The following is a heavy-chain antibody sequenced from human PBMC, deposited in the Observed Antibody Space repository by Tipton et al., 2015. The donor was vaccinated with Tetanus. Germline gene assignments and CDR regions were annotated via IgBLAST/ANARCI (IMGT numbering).Heavy chain of an antibody. CDR2: IWYDGSNK. Sequence: SLRLSCAASGFTFSSYGMHWVRQAPGKGLEWVAVIWYDGSNKYYADSVKGRFTISRDNSKNTLYLQMNSLRAEDTAVYYCARATGYGFSPSDYWAQGPLVPVSS. J-gene: IGHJ4*02. D-gene: IGHD5-18*01. V-gene: IGHV3-33*01. CDR3: ARATGYGFSPSDY. CDR1: GFTFSSYG.